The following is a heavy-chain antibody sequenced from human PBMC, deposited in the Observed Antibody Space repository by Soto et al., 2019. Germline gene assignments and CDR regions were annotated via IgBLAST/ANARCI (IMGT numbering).Heavy chain of an antibody. D-gene: IGHD2-21*02. CDR2: ISAYNGNT. CDR3: ASSYCGGDCYSVYYYYGMDV. V-gene: IGHV1-18*01. J-gene: IGHJ6*02. Sequence: QVQLVQSGAEVKKPGASVKVSCKASGYTFTSYGISWVRQAPGQGLEWMGWISAYNGNTNYAQKLQGRGTMTTDTSTSTAYMELRSLRSDDTAVYYCASSYCGGDCYSVYYYYGMDVWGQGTTVTVSS. CDR1: GYTFTSYG.